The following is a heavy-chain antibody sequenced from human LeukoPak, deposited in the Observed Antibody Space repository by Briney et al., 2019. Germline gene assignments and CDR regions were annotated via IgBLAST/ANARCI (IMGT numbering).Heavy chain of an antibody. V-gene: IGHV3-30*03. Sequence: SGGSLRLSCAASGFTFSSYGMHWVRQAPGKGLEWVAVISYDGSNKYYADSVKGRFTISRDNAKNSLYLQMNSLRAEDTAVYYCARFRTAMQLWKGYYFDYWGQGTLVTVSS. CDR2: ISYDGSNK. J-gene: IGHJ4*02. D-gene: IGHD5-18*01. CDR1: GFTFSSYG. CDR3: ARFRTAMQLWKGYYFDY.